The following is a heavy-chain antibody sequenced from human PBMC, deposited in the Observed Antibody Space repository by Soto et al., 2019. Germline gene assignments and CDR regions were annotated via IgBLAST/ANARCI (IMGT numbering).Heavy chain of an antibody. CDR2: ISGSGGST. Sequence: PGGSLRLSCAASGFTFSSYAMRWVRQAPGKGLEWVSAISGSGGSTYYADSVKGRFTISRDNSKNTLYLQMNSLRAEDTAVYYCAKRAAPYYYDSSGYHFDYWGQGTLVTVSS. J-gene: IGHJ4*02. CDR1: GFTFSSYA. V-gene: IGHV3-23*01. D-gene: IGHD3-22*01. CDR3: AKRAAPYYYDSSGYHFDY.